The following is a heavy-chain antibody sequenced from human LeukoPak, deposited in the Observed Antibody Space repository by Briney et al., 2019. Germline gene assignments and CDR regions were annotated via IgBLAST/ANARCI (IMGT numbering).Heavy chain of an antibody. J-gene: IGHJ6*03. CDR3: ARERTGRSSWYYYYMDV. Sequence: PSETLSLTCTVSGGSISSYYWSWIRQPAGKGLEWIGRIYTSGSTNYNPSLKSRVTMSVDTSKNQFSLKLSSVTAADTAVYYCARERTGRSSWYYYYMDVWGKGTTVTVSS. CDR2: IYTSGST. D-gene: IGHD6-13*01. CDR1: GGSISSYY. V-gene: IGHV4-4*07.